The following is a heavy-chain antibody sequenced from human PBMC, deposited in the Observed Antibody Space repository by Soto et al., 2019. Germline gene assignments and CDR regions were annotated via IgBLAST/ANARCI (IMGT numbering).Heavy chain of an antibody. CDR2: VNHSGSA. J-gene: IGHJ4*01. CDR3: ARLYGDVSTFDY. CDR1: GGSFSGYY. Sequence: SETLSLTCAVYGGSFSGYYWSWIRQPPGKGLEWIGEVNHSGSAHYNPSLRSRVTISVDTSKNQFSLKLSSVTAADTAVYFCARLYGDVSTFDYWGHGALVTVSS. D-gene: IGHD3-16*02. V-gene: IGHV4-34*01.